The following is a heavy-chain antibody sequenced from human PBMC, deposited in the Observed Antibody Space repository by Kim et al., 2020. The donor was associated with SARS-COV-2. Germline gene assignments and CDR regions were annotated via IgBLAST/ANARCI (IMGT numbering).Heavy chain of an antibody. Sequence: SETLSLTCTVSGGSISSSSYYWGWIRQPPGKGLEWIGSIYYSGSTYYNPSLKSRVTISVDTSKNQFSLKLSSVTAADTAVYYCARQGMYSSSWYYFDYWG. CDR3: ARQGMYSSSWYYFDY. J-gene: IGHJ4*01. CDR2: IYYSGST. CDR1: GGSISSSSYY. V-gene: IGHV4-39*01. D-gene: IGHD6-13*01.